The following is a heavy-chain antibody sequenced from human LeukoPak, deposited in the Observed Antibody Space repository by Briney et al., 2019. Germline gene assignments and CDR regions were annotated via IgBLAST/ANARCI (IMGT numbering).Heavy chain of an antibody. V-gene: IGHV1-18*01. CDR3: ARALYYYDSSGFRY. D-gene: IGHD3-22*01. CDR1: GYSFTSYG. Sequence: ASVKVSCKASGYSFTSYGISWVRQAPGQGLEWMGWISAYNGNTNYAQKLQGRVTMTTDTSTSTAYMELRSLRSDDTAVYYCARALYYYDSSGFRYWGQGTLVTVSS. J-gene: IGHJ4*02. CDR2: ISAYNGNT.